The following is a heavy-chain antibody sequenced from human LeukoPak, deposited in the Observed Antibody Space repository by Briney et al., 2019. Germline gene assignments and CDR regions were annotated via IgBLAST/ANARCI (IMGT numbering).Heavy chain of an antibody. J-gene: IGHJ4*02. Sequence: PGGSLRLSCAASGFTFSNAWMSWVRQAPGKGLELVGLTKNKADGGTTGYAAPVKDRFTVSRDDSKNMLYLQMDSLETEDTAVYYCTTKTGFAVAGTDYWGQGTLVTVSS. V-gene: IGHV3-15*01. D-gene: IGHD6-19*01. CDR3: TTKTGFAVAGTDY. CDR1: GFTFSNAW. CDR2: TKNKADGGTT.